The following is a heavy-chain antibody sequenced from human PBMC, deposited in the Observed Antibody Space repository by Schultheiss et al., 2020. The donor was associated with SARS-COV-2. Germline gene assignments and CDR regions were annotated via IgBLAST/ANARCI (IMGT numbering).Heavy chain of an antibody. V-gene: IGHV4-59*12. CDR2: IYYSGST. J-gene: IGHJ4*02. CDR1: GGSFSGYY. D-gene: IGHD5-18*01. CDR3: ATSKDSHGYY. Sequence: SETLSLTCAVYGGSFSGYYWSWIRQPPGKGLEWIGYIYYSGSTNYNPSLKSRVTISVDTSKNQFSLKLSSVTAADTAVYYCATSKDSHGYYWGQGTLVTVSS.